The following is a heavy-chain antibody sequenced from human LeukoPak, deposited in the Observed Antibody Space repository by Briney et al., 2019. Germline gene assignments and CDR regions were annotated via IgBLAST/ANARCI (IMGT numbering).Heavy chain of an antibody. CDR1: GFTFSSYG. Sequence: PGGSLRLSCAASGFTFSSYGMHWVRQAPGKGLEWVALISYDGSNKYYADSVKGRFTISRDNSKNTLYVQMNSLRAEDTAVYYCAKEGLLYGWTDAFDIWGQGTMVTVSS. V-gene: IGHV3-30*18. D-gene: IGHD2/OR15-2a*01. CDR2: ISYDGSNK. J-gene: IGHJ3*02. CDR3: AKEGLLYGWTDAFDI.